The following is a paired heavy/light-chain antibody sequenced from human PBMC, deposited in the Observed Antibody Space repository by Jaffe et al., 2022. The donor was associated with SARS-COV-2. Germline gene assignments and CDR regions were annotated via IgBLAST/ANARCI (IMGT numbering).Light chain of an antibody. CDR3: GAWDTSLNGGV. Sequence: QSVLTQPPSVSAAPGQKVTISCSGSRSNIGKRYVSWYQQFPGTAPKLLIYEDNKRPSGIPDRFSGSKSGTSATLGITGLQTGDEADYYCGAWDTSLNGGVFGGGTRLTVL. CDR2: EDN. J-gene: IGLJ3*02. V-gene: IGLV1-51*02. CDR1: RSNIGKRY.
Heavy chain of an antibody. CDR1: GFTFSDYA. J-gene: IGHJ6*02. CDR3: AKEVTYLGYPGMDV. CDR2: IDKSSAHT. Sequence: EVQLLESGGGLVQPGGSLRLSCAASGFTFSDYAMIWVRQAPEKGLEYVSSIDKSSAHTSYADSVRGRFTVSRDNSKTTLYLQMNSLRAEDTALYYCAKEVTYLGYPGMDVWGHGTAVTVSS. D-gene: IGHD2-21*02. V-gene: IGHV3-23*01.